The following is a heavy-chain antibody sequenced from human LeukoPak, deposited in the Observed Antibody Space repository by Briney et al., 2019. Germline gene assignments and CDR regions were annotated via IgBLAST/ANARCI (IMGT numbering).Heavy chain of an antibody. CDR1: GDSISSSSYY. Sequence: SETLSLTCTASGDSISSSSYYWGWIRQPPEKGLEWIGSIYYSGSTYYSPSLKSRVTISVDTSKNQFSLKLSSVTAADTAVYYCARDQSGWFDPWGQGTLVTVSS. CDR3: ARDQSGWFDP. CDR2: IYYSGST. V-gene: IGHV4-39*07. J-gene: IGHJ5*02. D-gene: IGHD3-10*01.